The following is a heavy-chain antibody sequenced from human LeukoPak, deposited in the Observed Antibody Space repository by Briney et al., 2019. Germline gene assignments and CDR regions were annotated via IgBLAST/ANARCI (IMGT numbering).Heavy chain of an antibody. Sequence: ASVKVSCKASGYTFTGYYMHWVRQAPGRGLEWMGWINPNSGGTNYAQKFQGWVTMTRDTSISTAYMELSRLRSDDTAVYYCARERYGDRYYYGMDVWGKGTTVTVSS. D-gene: IGHD4-17*01. CDR1: GYTFTGYY. V-gene: IGHV1-2*04. J-gene: IGHJ6*04. CDR3: ARERYGDRYYYGMDV. CDR2: INPNSGGT.